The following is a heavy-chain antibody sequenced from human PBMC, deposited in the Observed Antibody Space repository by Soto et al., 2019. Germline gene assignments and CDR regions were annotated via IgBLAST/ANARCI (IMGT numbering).Heavy chain of an antibody. D-gene: IGHD2-2*01. CDR1: GYTFTSYD. CDR2: MNPNSGNT. Sequence: ASVKVSCKASGYTFTSYDINWVRQATGQGLEWMGWMNPNSGNTGYAQKFQGRVTMTRNTSIITAYMELSSLRSEDTAVYYCARAILVVVPAAIGRDFDYWGQGTLVTVSS. CDR3: ARAILVVVPAAIGRDFDY. V-gene: IGHV1-8*01. J-gene: IGHJ4*02.